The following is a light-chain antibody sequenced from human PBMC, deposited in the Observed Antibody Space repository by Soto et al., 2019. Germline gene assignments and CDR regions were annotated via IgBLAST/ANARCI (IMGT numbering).Light chain of an antibody. J-gene: IGKJ1*01. V-gene: IGKV1-39*01. CDR1: QSISNH. CDR2: AAS. Sequence: DIKMTQSPSSLAAFVEDRVTITCRASQSISNHLNWYQQKPGKAPKLLIFAASSLQSGVPSRFSGSRSGPDFTLTISSLQPEDFATYYCQQSYSSPPTFGQGTKVDIK. CDR3: QQSYSSPPT.